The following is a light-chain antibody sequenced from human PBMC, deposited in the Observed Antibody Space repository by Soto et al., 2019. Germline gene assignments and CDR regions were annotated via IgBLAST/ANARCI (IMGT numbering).Light chain of an antibody. CDR3: QQYESYPMT. V-gene: IGKV1-5*03. CDR2: KAS. J-gene: IGKJ4*01. Sequence: DSQMTKYPSTLSASVGDRVTITCRASQSISSWLAWYQQKPGKAPKLLISKASTLQSGVPPRFSGSGSGTEFTLTISSLQPDDFATYYCQQYESYPMTFGGGTKVDIK. CDR1: QSISSW.